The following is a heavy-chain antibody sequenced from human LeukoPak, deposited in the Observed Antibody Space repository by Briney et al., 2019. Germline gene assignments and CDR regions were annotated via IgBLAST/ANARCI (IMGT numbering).Heavy chain of an antibody. Sequence: GASLRLSCAASGFTFDTYAMTWVRQAPGKGLVWVSRVNSDGTGTTYADSVEGRFTISRDNAKNTVYLQMNSLRAEDTAIYYCIRTLIVATSPYMDVWGKGTTVTVSS. J-gene: IGHJ6*03. CDR3: IRTLIVATSPYMDV. CDR2: VNSDGTGT. CDR1: GFTFDTYA. V-gene: IGHV3-74*01. D-gene: IGHD5-12*01.